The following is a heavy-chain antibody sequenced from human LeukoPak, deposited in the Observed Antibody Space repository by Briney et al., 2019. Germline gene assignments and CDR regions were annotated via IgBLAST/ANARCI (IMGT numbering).Heavy chain of an antibody. J-gene: IGHJ4*02. CDR1: GGSISSYY. CDR2: IYYSGST. V-gene: IGHV4-59*01. D-gene: IGHD1-7*01. CDR3: AREREWEVELRRVFDY. Sequence: PSETLSLTCTVSGGSISSYYWSWIRQPPGKGLEWIGYIYYSGSTNYNPSLKSRVTISVDTSKNQFSLKLSSVTAADTAVYYCAREREWEVELRRVFDYWGQGTLVTVSS.